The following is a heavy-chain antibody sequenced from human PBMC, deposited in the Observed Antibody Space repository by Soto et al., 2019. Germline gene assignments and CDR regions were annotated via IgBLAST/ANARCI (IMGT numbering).Heavy chain of an antibody. J-gene: IGHJ4*02. CDR2: ISAYNGNT. CDR3: ARVAVAGDYDY. V-gene: IGHV1-18*01. D-gene: IGHD6-19*01. Sequence: ASVEVCCKASGYTFTSCGSIWVRQAPGQGLEWMGWISAYNGNTNYAQKLQGRVTMTTDTSTSTAYMELRSLRSDDTAVYYCARVAVAGDYDYWGQGTLVTVSS. CDR1: GYTFTSCG.